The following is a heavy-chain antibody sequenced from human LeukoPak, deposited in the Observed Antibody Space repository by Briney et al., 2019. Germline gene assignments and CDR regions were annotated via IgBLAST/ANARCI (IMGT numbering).Heavy chain of an antibody. CDR3: ARASAIVVVPAAHNWFDP. J-gene: IGHJ5*02. V-gene: IGHV1-69*04. Sequence: SVKVSCKASGGTFSSYAISWVRQAPGQGLEWMGRIIPILGIANYAQKFQGRVTITADKSTSTAYMELSSLRSEDTAVYYCARASAIVVVPAAHNWFDPWGQGTLVTVSS. CDR2: IIPILGIA. CDR1: GGTFSSYA. D-gene: IGHD2-2*01.